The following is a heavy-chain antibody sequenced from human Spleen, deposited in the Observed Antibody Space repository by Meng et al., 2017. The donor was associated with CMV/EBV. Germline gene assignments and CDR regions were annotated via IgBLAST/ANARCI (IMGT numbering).Heavy chain of an antibody. V-gene: IGHV4-39*07. J-gene: IGHJ5*02. Sequence: SETLSLTCTVSGDSISSSSYYWGWVRQPPGKGLEFIARIYYSGTTYYNPSLKSRVTISIDTSKNQFSLKLSSVTAADTAVYYCARQGGGANWFDPWGQGTLVTVSS. CDR1: GDSISSSSYY. CDR2: IYYSGTT. CDR3: ARQGGGANWFDP. D-gene: IGHD3-16*01.